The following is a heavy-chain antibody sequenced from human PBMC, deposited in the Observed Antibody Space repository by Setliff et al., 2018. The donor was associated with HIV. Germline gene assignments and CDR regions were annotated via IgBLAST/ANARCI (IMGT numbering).Heavy chain of an antibody. V-gene: IGHV3-23*01. CDR2: ISGSGGST. D-gene: IGHD3-10*01. CDR3: ATRGLGEGDF. Sequence: GGSLRLSCAASGITFSSYAMSWVRQAPGKGLEWVSGISGSGGSTYYADSVKGRFTISRDNAKKSLYLEMNSLTAEDTAFYYCATRGLGEGDFWGQGALVTVSS. J-gene: IGHJ4*02. CDR1: GITFSSYA.